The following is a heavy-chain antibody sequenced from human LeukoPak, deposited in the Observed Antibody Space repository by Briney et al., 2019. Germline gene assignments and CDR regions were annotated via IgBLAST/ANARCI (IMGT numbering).Heavy chain of an antibody. J-gene: IGHJ4*02. CDR3: AKSGIAAAGQRGYFDY. CDR1: GFTFSSYG. Sequence: PGGSLRLSCAASGFTFSSYGMHWVRQAPGKGLEWVAVIWYDGSHEYYVDSVKGRFTISRDNSKNTLYLQMNSLRGEDTAVYYSAKSGIAAAGQRGYFDYWGQGTLVTVSS. V-gene: IGHV3-30*02. CDR2: IWYDGSHE. D-gene: IGHD6-13*01.